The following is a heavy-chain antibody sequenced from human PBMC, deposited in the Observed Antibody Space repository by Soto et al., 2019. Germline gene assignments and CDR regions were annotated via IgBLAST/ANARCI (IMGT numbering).Heavy chain of an antibody. D-gene: IGHD2-15*01. Sequence: PSETLSLTCTVSGGSISSYYWSWIRQPPGKGLEWIGYIYYSGSTNYNPSLKSRVTISVDTSKNQFSLKLSSVTAADTALYYCARLLRAYSTDYYMDVWGKGTTVTVSS. CDR2: IYYSGST. J-gene: IGHJ6*03. V-gene: IGHV4-59*08. CDR3: ARLLRAYSTDYYMDV. CDR1: GGSISSYY.